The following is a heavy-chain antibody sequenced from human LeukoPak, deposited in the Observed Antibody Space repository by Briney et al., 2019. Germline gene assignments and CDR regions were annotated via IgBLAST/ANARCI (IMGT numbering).Heavy chain of an antibody. V-gene: IGHV1-18*01. Sequence: ASVKVSCKASGYTFTSYGISWVRQAPGQGLEWMGWISAYNGNTNYAQKLQGRVTMITDTSTSTAYMELSSLRSEDTAVYYCASPYCSSTSCYNDAFDIWGQGTMVTVSS. CDR3: ASPYCSSTSCYNDAFDI. D-gene: IGHD2-2*02. CDR2: ISAYNGNT. CDR1: GYTFTSYG. J-gene: IGHJ3*02.